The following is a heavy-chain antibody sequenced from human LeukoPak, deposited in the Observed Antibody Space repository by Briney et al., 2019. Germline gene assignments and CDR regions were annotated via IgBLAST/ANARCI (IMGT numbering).Heavy chain of an antibody. D-gene: IGHD4-23*01. J-gene: IGHJ5*02. CDR1: GFTFSDYW. CDR2: IETDGSST. CDR3: ARGSDYGGNWFGP. Sequence: GGSLRVSCAGSGFTFSDYWMHWVRQAPGKGLVWVSRIETDGSSTTYADSVKGRFTISRDNAKNTLYLQMNSLRAEDTAVYYCARGSDYGGNWFGPWGQGTLVTVSS. V-gene: IGHV3-74*01.